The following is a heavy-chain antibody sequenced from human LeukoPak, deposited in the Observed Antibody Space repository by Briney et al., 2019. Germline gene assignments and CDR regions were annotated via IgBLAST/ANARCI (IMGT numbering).Heavy chain of an antibody. CDR2: IYYSGST. J-gene: IGHJ6*03. Sequence: PSETLSLTCTGSGGSICSYYWSWIRQPPGKGLEWIGYIYYSGSTNYNPSLKSRVTISVDTSKNQFSLKLSSVTASDTAVYYCARVDVVSVAIDYYYYMDVWGKGTTVTVSS. V-gene: IGHV4-59*01. CDR1: GGSICSYY. D-gene: IGHD2-2*01. CDR3: ARVDVVSVAIDYYYYMDV.